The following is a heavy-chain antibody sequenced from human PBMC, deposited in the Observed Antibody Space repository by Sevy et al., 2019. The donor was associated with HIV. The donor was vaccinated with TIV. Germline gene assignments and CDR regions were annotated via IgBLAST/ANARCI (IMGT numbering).Heavy chain of an antibody. CDR2: INPNGGGT. Sequence: ASVKVSCKASGYYFTGYYVHWVRQAPGQGLEWMGWINPNGGGTNIGQKFHGRVTMSRDTSITTAYMELTRLGSNDTGVYFCARSVYGSGTYLNDYWGQGTLVTVSS. V-gene: IGHV1-2*02. J-gene: IGHJ4*02. D-gene: IGHD3-10*01. CDR3: ARSVYGSGTYLNDY. CDR1: GYYFTGYY.